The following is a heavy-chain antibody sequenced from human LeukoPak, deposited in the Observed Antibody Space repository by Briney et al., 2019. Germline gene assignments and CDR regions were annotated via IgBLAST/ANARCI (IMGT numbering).Heavy chain of an antibody. CDR2: IYYSGST. CDR3: ARSGSGYDFRPYYFDY. CDR1: GYSISSGYY. V-gene: IGHV4-38-2*02. D-gene: IGHD5-12*01. Sequence: PSETLSLTCTVSGYSISSGYYWGWIRQPPGKGLEWIGSIYYSGSTYDNLSLKSRVTISVDTSKNQFSLKLSSVTAADTAVYYCARSGSGYDFRPYYFDYWGQGTLVTVFS. J-gene: IGHJ4*02.